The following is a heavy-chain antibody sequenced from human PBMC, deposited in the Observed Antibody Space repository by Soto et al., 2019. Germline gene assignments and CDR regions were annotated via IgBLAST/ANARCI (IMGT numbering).Heavy chain of an antibody. CDR1: GFTFSSYA. J-gene: IGHJ4*02. V-gene: IGHV3-30-3*01. CDR3: ARGSRDLVPDLGYCSGGSCGYANYFDY. D-gene: IGHD2-15*01. Sequence: GGPLRLSCPTCGFTFSSYAMNWVRQAAGKGLEWVAVISYDGSNKYYADSVKGRFTISRDNSTTTLHLQMHSLRAEDTAVYYCARGSRDLVPDLGYCSGGSCGYANYFDYWGQGTLVTVSS. CDR2: ISYDGSNK.